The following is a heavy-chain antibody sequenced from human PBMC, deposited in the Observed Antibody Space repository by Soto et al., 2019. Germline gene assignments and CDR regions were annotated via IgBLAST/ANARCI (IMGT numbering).Heavy chain of an antibody. Sequence: PSETLSLTCTVYGGSFSGYYWSWIRQPPGKGLEWIGEINHSGSTNYNPSLKSRVTISVDTSKNQFSLKLSSVTAADTAVYYCARGRFLDLIDYWGQGTLVTVSS. V-gene: IGHV4-34*01. CDR3: ARGRFLDLIDY. CDR1: GGSFSGYY. J-gene: IGHJ4*02. CDR2: INHSGST. D-gene: IGHD3-3*01.